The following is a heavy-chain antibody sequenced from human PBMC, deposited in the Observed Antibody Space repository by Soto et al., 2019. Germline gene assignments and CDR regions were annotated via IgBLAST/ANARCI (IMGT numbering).Heavy chain of an antibody. D-gene: IGHD1-26*01. CDR3: AKDGVVGATQIIYYFDY. CDR2: ISYDGSKK. Sequence: PGGSLNLSYVASEFTFSSYGMHWVRPAPGKGLEWVAFISYDGSKKYYADSVKGRFTISSDNSKNTVYLQMNSLRAEDTAIYYCAKDGVVGATQIIYYFDYWGQGNLVTVSS. J-gene: IGHJ4*02. V-gene: IGHV3-30*18. CDR1: EFTFSSYG.